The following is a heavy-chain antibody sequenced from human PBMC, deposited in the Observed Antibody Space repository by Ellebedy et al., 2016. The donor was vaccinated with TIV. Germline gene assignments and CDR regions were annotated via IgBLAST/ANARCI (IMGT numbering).Heavy chain of an antibody. J-gene: IGHJ5*02. V-gene: IGHV3-23*01. CDR1: GFIFSDYA. Sequence: PGGSLRLSCATSGFIFSDYAISWVRQPPGKGLEWVSTICGRGESTCAADSVKGRFTISRDFSKRTVYLQRNSLRVEDTAVYFCATRGHSIGWFADWGQGTLVTVSS. CDR2: ICGRGEST. D-gene: IGHD3-22*01. CDR3: ATRGHSIGWFAD.